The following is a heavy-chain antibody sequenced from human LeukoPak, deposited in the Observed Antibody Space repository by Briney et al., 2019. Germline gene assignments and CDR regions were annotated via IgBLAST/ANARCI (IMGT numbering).Heavy chain of an antibody. CDR3: ARDGARYSSSWYVY. V-gene: IGHV1-2*02. D-gene: IGHD6-13*01. J-gene: IGHJ4*02. Sequence: ASVKVSCKASGYTFTGYYMHWVRQAPGQGLEWMGWINPNSGGTNYAQKFQGRVTMTRDTSISTAYMELSRLRSDDTAVYYCARDGARYSSSWYVYWGQGTLVTVPS. CDR2: INPNSGGT. CDR1: GYTFTGYY.